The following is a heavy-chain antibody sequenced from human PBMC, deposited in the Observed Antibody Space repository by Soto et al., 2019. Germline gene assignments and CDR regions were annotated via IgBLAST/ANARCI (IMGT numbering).Heavy chain of an antibody. CDR1: GGTFSSYA. V-gene: IGHV1-69*01. J-gene: IGHJ6*02. Sequence: QVQLVPSGAEVKKPGSSVKVSCKASGGTFSSYAISWVRQAPGQGLEWMGGIIPIFGTANYAQKFQGRVTITADESTSTAYMELSSLRSEDTAVYYCARDSADRNYYYYYYGMDVWGQGTTVTVSS. D-gene: IGHD6-19*01. CDR3: ARDSADRNYYYYYYGMDV. CDR2: IIPIFGTA.